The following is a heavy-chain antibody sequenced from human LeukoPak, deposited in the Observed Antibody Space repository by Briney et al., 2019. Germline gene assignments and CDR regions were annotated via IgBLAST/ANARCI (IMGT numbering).Heavy chain of an antibody. D-gene: IGHD3-16*01. CDR2: ISYDGSNK. Sequence: PGGSLRLSCAASGFTFSSYGMHWVRQAPGKGLEWVAVISYDGSNKYYADSVKGRFTISRDNSKNTLYLQMNSLRAEDTAVYYCAKDGYSDYVWGNYLDYWGQGTLVTVSS. J-gene: IGHJ4*02. CDR3: AKDGYSDYVWGNYLDY. CDR1: GFTFSSYG. V-gene: IGHV3-30*18.